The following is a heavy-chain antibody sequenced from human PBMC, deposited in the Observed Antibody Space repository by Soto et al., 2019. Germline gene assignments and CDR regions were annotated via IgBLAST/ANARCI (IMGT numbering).Heavy chain of an antibody. CDR1: GFTFSNAW. CDR2: IQSKADGETI. J-gene: IGHJ4*02. CDR3: TTEFVELYFFDY. V-gene: IGHV3-15*01. Sequence: GGSLRLSCAASGFTFSNAWMSWVRQAPGKGLEWVGRIQSKADGETIDYAAPVKGRFTISRDDSKNTLYLHLNSLKAEDTALYYCTTEFVELYFFDYWGQGTLVTVSS. D-gene: IGHD1-1*01.